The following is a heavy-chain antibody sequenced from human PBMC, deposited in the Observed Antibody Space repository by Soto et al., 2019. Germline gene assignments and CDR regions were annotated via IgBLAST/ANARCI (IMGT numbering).Heavy chain of an antibody. CDR1: GGSISSGGYY. Sequence: QVQLQESGPGLVKPSQTLSLTCTVSGGSISSGGYYWSWIRQHPGKGLEWIGYIYYSGSTYYNPSLKSRVTISVDTSKNQFSLKLSSVTAADTVVYYCARVGRSIAAAGTHFDYWGQGTLVTVSS. V-gene: IGHV4-31*03. D-gene: IGHD6-13*01. CDR2: IYYSGST. CDR3: ARVGRSIAAAGTHFDY. J-gene: IGHJ4*02.